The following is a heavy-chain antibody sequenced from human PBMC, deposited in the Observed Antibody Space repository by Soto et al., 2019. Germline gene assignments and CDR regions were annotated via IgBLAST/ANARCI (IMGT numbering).Heavy chain of an antibody. CDR1: GGSVSSGSYY. Sequence: SETLSLTCTVSGGSVSSGSYYWSWIRQPPGKGLEWIGYIYYSGSTNYNPSLKSRVTISVDTSKNQFSLKLSSVTAADTAVYYCARDRAYYDSRGYYFDCWGQGTLVTVSS. J-gene: IGHJ4*02. CDR2: IYYSGST. D-gene: IGHD3-22*01. CDR3: ARDRAYYDSRGYYFDC. V-gene: IGHV4-61*01.